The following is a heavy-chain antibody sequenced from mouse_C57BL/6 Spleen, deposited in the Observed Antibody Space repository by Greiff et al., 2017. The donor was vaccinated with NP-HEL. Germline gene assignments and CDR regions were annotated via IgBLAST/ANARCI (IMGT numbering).Heavy chain of an antibody. Sequence: EVQLVESGGGLVKPGGSLKLSCAASGFTFRDYGMHWVRQAPEKGLEWVAYISSGSSTIYYADTVKGRFTISRDNAKNTLFLQMTSLRSEDTAMYYCARPPYFDYWGQGTTLTVSS. CDR2: ISSGSSTI. V-gene: IGHV5-17*01. CDR1: GFTFRDYG. CDR3: ARPPYFDY. J-gene: IGHJ2*01.